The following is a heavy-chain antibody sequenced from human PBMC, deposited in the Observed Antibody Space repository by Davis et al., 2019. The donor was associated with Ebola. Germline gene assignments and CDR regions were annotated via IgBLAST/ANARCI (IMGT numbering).Heavy chain of an antibody. D-gene: IGHD3-22*01. Sequence: SETLSLTCAVYGGSFSGYYWSWIRQPPGQGLEWIGDINHSGSTNYNPSLKSRVTISVDTSKNQFSLKLSSVTAADTAVYYCARARLYYYDSSGYPALGWYFDLWGRGTLVTVSS. CDR1: GGSFSGYY. J-gene: IGHJ2*01. V-gene: IGHV4-34*01. CDR3: ARARLYYYDSSGYPALGWYFDL. CDR2: INHSGST.